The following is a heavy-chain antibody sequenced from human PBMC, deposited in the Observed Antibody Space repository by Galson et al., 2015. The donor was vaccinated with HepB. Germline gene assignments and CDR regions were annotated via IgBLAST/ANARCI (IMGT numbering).Heavy chain of an antibody. CDR3: ARHNGDNFHYAMDV. Sequence: SETLSLTCSVSGDSISSRNYYWGWIRQSPGKGLEWIGSFYYTGNTYYIPSLKSRVTISADTSKNQVSLTLASVTAADTALYYCARHNGDNFHYAMDVGGQGTTVTVSS. D-gene: IGHD4/OR15-4a*01. CDR2: FYYTGNT. CDR1: GDSISSRNYY. J-gene: IGHJ6*02. V-gene: IGHV4-39*01.